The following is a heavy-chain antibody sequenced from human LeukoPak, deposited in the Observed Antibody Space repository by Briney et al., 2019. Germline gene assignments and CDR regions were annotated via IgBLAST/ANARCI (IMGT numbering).Heavy chain of an antibody. CDR1: GGTFSSYA. CDR2: ISAYNGNT. Sequence: GASVKVSCKASGGTFSSYAITWVRQAPGQGLEWMGWISAYNGNTNYAQKLQGRVTMTTDTSTSTAYMELRSLRSDDTAVYYCARDSASGSNWFDPWGQGTLVTVSS. J-gene: IGHJ5*02. CDR3: ARDSASGSNWFDP. D-gene: IGHD6-25*01. V-gene: IGHV1-18*01.